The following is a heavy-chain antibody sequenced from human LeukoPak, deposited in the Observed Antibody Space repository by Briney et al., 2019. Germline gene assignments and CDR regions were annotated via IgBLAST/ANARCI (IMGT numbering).Heavy chain of an antibody. J-gene: IGHJ5*02. Sequence: GGSLRLSCSASGFTFSSYPMNWVRQAPGKGLEWVANIKQDGSEIHYVGSVRGQFTISRDDAKDSLYLQMNSLRAEDTAVYYCVRDLYGGDDHWGQGILVTVSS. V-gene: IGHV3-7*04. CDR2: IKQDGSEI. D-gene: IGHD3-16*01. CDR1: GFTFSSYP. CDR3: VRDLYGGDDH.